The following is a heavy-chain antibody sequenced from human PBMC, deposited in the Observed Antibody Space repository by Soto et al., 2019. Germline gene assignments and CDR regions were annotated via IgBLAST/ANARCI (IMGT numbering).Heavy chain of an antibody. J-gene: IGHJ5*02. CDR1: GYTFTGYY. CDR3: ARDGRTQLDPTTAANWFDP. D-gene: IGHD1-1*01. V-gene: IGHV1-2*04. Sequence: ASVKVSCKASGYTFTGYYMHWVRQAPGQGLEWMGWINPNSGGTNYAQKFQGWVTMTRDTSISTAYMELSRLRSDDTAVYYCARDGRTQLDPTTAANWFDPWGQGTLVTVSS. CDR2: INPNSGGT.